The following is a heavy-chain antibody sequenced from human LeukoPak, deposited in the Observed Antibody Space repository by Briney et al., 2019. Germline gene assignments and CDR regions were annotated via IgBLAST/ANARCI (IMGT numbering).Heavy chain of an antibody. D-gene: IGHD5-12*01. CDR2: VYYGRTT. CDR3: VRHDGRGGATMGAFDS. CDR1: AGSFISSSHH. V-gene: IGHV4-39*01. J-gene: IGHJ5*01. Sequence: SETLTLTCTVSAGSFISSSHHWGWIRQSPGKGLEWIGTVYYGRTTYYNPSLDGRVTISLDTSANHFSLQLNSVTAADTAVYYCVRHDGRGGATMGAFDSWGQGSLVTVSS.